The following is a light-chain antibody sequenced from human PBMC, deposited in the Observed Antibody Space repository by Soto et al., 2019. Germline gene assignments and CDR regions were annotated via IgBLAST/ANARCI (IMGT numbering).Light chain of an antibody. J-gene: IGKJ4*01. CDR1: QSISNH. Sequence: DIQMTQSPSSLSASVEDRVIITCRASQSISNHLNWYQQKPGKAPKLLIFAASSLQSGVPSRFSGSRSGPEFTLTISSLQPEDFATYYCLQHHSYPLTFGGGTKVDIK. CDR3: LQHHSYPLT. V-gene: IGKV1-17*01. CDR2: AAS.